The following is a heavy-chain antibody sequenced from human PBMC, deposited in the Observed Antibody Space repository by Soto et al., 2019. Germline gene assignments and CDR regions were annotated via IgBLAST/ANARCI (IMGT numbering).Heavy chain of an antibody. Sequence: QVQLVQSGAEVKKPGSSVKFSCKASGGTLSTNAFSWVGQPPGHGLKGMGGIIPIFGTATYAQKFQGRVTITADESTSTAYMELSSLRSEDTAVYYCARGAKYYYDTPALLDWGQGTLVTVSS. J-gene: IGHJ4*02. CDR2: IIPIFGTA. CDR1: GGTLSTNA. CDR3: ARGAKYYYDTPALLD. V-gene: IGHV1-69*01. D-gene: IGHD3-22*01.